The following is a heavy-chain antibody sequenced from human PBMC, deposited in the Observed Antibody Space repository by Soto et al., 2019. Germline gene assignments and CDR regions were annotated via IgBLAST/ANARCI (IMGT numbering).Heavy chain of an antibody. CDR1: GFTFSGSA. J-gene: IGHJ5*02. CDR2: IRSKANSYAT. D-gene: IGHD3-22*01. Sequence: PGGSLRLSCAASGFTFSGSAMHWVRQASGKGLEWVGRIRSKANSYATVYAASVKGRFTISRDDSKSTAYLQMNSLKTEDMAVYYCTRQYYYDSSGYSWVPWGQGTLVTVSS. CDR3: TRQYYYDSSGYSWVP. V-gene: IGHV3-73*01.